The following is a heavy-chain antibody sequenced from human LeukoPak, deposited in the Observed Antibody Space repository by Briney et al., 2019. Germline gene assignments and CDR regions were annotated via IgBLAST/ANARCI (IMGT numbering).Heavy chain of an antibody. Sequence: PGGSLRLSCAASGFTSDDHVMHWVRQAPGKGLEWVSGLSWNSGSIDYADSVKGRFTISRDNAKNSLYLQMNSLRAEDTALYYCAKGPGMATVKRYLDYWGQGTLVTVSS. V-gene: IGHV3-9*02. CDR2: LSWNSGSI. J-gene: IGHJ4*02. D-gene: IGHD5-24*01. CDR1: GFTSDDHV. CDR3: AKGPGMATVKRYLDY.